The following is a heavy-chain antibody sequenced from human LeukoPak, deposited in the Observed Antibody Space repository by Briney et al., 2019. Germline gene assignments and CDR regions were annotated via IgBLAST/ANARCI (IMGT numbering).Heavy chain of an antibody. CDR3: ACDLSHVWSGWDYYFEY. D-gene: IGHD3-3*02. J-gene: IGHJ4*02. CDR1: GFTFSSYW. CDR2: INSDGSST. V-gene: IGHV3-74*01. Sequence: QTGGSLRLSCAASGFTFSSYWMHWVRKAPGKGLVWVSRINSDGSSTNYADSVKGRFTISRDNAKTTLYLQMNSLRAEDTAVYFCACDLSHVWSGWDYYFEYWGQGTLVTVSS.